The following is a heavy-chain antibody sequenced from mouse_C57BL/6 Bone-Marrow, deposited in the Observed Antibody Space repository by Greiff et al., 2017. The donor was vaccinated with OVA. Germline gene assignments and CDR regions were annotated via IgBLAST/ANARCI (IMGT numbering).Heavy chain of an antibody. Sequence: EVKLMESGGDLVKPGGSLKLSCAASGFTFSSYGMSWVRQTPDKRLEWVATISSGGSYTYYPDSVTGRFTISRDNAKNTLYLQMSSLKSEDTAMYYCARHSGSYAMDYWGQGTSVTVSS. CDR1: GFTFSSYG. CDR3: ARHSGSYAMDY. V-gene: IGHV5-6*01. CDR2: ISSGGSYT. J-gene: IGHJ4*01.